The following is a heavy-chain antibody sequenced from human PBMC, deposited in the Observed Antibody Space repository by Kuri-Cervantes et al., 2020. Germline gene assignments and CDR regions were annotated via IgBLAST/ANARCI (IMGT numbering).Heavy chain of an antibody. D-gene: IGHD6-13*01. V-gene: IGHV3-33*01. CDR1: GFTFSYYV. CDR2: IWYDGSNK. Sequence: GESLKISCAASGFTFSYYVIHWVRQAPGKGLEWVAVIWYDGSNKYYADSVKGRFTISRDNSKSTLYLQMNSLRAEDTAVYYCARTSAAADYYYYYYGMDVWGQGTTVTVSS. CDR3: ARTSAAADYYYYYYGMDV. J-gene: IGHJ6*02.